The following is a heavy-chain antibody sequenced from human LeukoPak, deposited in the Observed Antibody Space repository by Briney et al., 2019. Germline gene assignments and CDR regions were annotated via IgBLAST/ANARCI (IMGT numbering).Heavy chain of an antibody. CDR1: GHTFTNYG. V-gene: IGHV1-18*01. CDR3: VRDLGSGWPDY. Sequence: ASVKVSCKASGHTFTNYGISWVRQASGQGLEWMGWISANNGNTNYAQKFQVRVTMTTDTSTSTAYMELRSLTSDDTAVYSCVRDLGSGWPDYWGQGTQVTVSS. J-gene: IGHJ4*02. CDR2: ISANNGNT. D-gene: IGHD6-19*01.